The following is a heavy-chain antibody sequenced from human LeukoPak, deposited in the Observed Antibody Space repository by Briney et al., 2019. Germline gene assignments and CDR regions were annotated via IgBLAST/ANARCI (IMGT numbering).Heavy chain of an antibody. J-gene: IGHJ3*02. V-gene: IGHV4-30-4*01. D-gene: IGHD1-26*01. Sequence: PSETLSLTCTVSGGSISSGDYYWSWIRQPPGKGLEWIGYIYYSGSTYYNPSLKSRVTISVDTSKNQFSLKLSSVTAADTAVYYCARRIREHAFDIWGQGTMVTVSS. CDR2: IYYSGST. CDR3: ARRIREHAFDI. CDR1: GGSISSGDYY.